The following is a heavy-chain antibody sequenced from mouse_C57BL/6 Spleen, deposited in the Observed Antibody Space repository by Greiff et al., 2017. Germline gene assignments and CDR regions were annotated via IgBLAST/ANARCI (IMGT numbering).Heavy chain of an antibody. CDR2: IDPEDGET. Sequence: VQLQQSGAELVKPGASVKLSCTASGFNIKDYYMHWVKQRTEQGLEWIGRIDPEDGETKYAPKFQGKATITADTSPNPAYRQLSSLTSEHTAVYYCAQRTTVVPFDYWGQGTTLTVSS. J-gene: IGHJ2*01. D-gene: IGHD1-1*01. V-gene: IGHV14-2*01. CDR3: AQRTTVVPFDY. CDR1: GFNIKDYY.